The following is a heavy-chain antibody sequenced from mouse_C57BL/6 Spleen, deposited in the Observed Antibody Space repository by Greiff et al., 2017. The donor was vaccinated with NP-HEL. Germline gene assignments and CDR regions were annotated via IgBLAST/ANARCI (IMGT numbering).Heavy chain of an antibody. CDR3: AREGDGSSYGYFDV. CDR1: GYTFTSYW. D-gene: IGHD1-1*01. J-gene: IGHJ1*03. V-gene: IGHV1-64*01. CDR2: IHPNSGST. Sequence: QVQLQQSGAELVKPGASVKLSCKASGYTFTSYWMHWVKQRPGQGLEWIGMIHPNSGSTNYNEKFKSKATLTVDKSSSTAYMQLSSLTSEDSAVYYCAREGDGSSYGYFDVWGTGTTVTVSS.